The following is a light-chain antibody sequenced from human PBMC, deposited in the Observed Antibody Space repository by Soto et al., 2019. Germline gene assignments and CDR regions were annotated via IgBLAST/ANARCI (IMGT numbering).Light chain of an antibody. CDR1: QSVSSSY. J-gene: IGKJ4*01. Sequence: EIVLTQSPGTLSLSPGERATLSCRASQSVSSSYLAWYQQKPGQAPRLLIYGASSRATGIPDRFNGSGSGTEFALTISRLEPEDFAVYYCQQYGISPAFGGGPNVEIK. CDR2: GAS. V-gene: IGKV3-20*01. CDR3: QQYGISPA.